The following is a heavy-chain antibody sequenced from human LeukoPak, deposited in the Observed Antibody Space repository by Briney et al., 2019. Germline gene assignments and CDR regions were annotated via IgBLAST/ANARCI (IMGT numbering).Heavy chain of an antibody. V-gene: IGHV3-23*01. Sequence: GGTQRLSCAASGFSFSNYGMNWVRQAPGKGLEWVSGITGHGDTTYCADSVKGRFTISRDNSRNTVYLQMNSLRAEDTAVYYCARVGKVAVAGNYYYYMDAWGKGTTVTISS. D-gene: IGHD6-19*01. J-gene: IGHJ6*03. CDR2: ITGHGDTT. CDR1: GFSFSNYG. CDR3: ARVGKVAVAGNYYYYMDA.